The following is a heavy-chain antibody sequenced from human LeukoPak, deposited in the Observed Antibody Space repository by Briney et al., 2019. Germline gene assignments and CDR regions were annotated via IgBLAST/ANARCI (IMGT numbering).Heavy chain of an antibody. V-gene: IGHV1-69*01. Sequence: GSSVKVSCKASGDTFSSYAISWVRQAPGQGLEWMGGIIPIFGTANYAQKFQGRVTITADESTSTAYMELSSLRSEDTAVYYCARDGIVVVPAAMFYWGQGTLVTVSS. J-gene: IGHJ4*02. CDR1: GDTFSSYA. CDR2: IIPIFGTA. D-gene: IGHD2-2*01. CDR3: ARDGIVVVPAAMFY.